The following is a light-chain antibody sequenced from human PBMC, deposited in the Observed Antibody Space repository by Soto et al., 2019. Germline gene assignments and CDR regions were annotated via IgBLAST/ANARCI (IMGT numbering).Light chain of an antibody. CDR3: QQYNNWPLFT. CDR2: RTF. Sequence: EIVLTQSPGTLSLSPGERATLSCRASQSIASSYLAWYQQKPGQPPRLLLYRTFNRATGIPDRFSGSGSGTDFTLTISSLQSEDFAVYYCQQYNNWPLFTFGPGTKVDVK. J-gene: IGKJ3*01. CDR1: QSIASSY. V-gene: IGKV3-20*01.